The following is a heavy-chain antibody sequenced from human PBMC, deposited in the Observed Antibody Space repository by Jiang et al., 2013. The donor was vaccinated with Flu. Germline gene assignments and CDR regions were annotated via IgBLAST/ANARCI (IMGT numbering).Heavy chain of an antibody. D-gene: IGHD3-16*01. CDR3: ARVRGGGGNDAFDI. J-gene: IGHJ3*02. CDR2: IYYSGTT. Sequence: PGLVKSSQTLSLTCTVSGGSITSGGHYWSWIRQYPGKGLEWIGYIYYSGTTYYNPSLKSLVTISVDTSKNQFSLRLNSVTAADTALYYCARVRGGGGNDAFDIWGQGTMVTVSS. V-gene: IGHV4-31*01. CDR1: GGSITSGGHY.